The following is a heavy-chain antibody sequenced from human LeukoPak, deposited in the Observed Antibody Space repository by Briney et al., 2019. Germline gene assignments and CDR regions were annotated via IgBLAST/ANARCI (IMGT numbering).Heavy chain of an antibody. V-gene: IGHV4-59*08. CDR1: GGSITGYY. CDR3: ARRSTSFNYAMDV. D-gene: IGHD2/OR15-2a*01. J-gene: IGHJ6*02. Sequence: PSETLSLTCTVSGGSITGYYWSWLRQPPGKGLEWIGYVFYSGSTNYNPSLKSRVTISLDTSKNRFSLNLSSVTAADTAVYYCARRSTSFNYAMDVWGQGTTVTVSS. CDR2: VFYSGST.